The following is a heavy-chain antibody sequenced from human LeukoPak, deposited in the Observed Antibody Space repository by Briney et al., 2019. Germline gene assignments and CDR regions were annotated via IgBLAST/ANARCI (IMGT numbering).Heavy chain of an antibody. CDR2: INSDGSST. CDR3: ATVEGSGYDLDY. V-gene: IGHV3-74*01. CDR1: GFTFSSYW. J-gene: IGHJ4*02. D-gene: IGHD5-12*01. Sequence: PGGSLRLSCAASGFTFSSYWMHWVRQAPGKGLVWVSRINSDGSSTNYADSVKGRFTISRDNAKNTLYLQMNSLRAEDTAVYYCATVEGSGYDLDYWGQGTLVTVSS.